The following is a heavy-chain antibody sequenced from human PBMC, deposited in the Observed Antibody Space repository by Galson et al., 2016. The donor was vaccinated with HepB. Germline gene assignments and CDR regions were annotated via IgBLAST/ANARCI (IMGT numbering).Heavy chain of an antibody. CDR1: GYSFTKYG. D-gene: IGHD3-3*01. CDR2: ISAYNGNT. V-gene: IGHV1-18*01. J-gene: IGHJ4*02. Sequence: SVKVSCKASGYSFTKYGISWVRQAPGQGLEWMGWISAYNGNTNYAQKFQGRVTMTEDTSTDTAYMELSSLRSEDTAVYYCAEKRDYDFWSGYEKWGQGTLVTVAS. CDR3: AEKRDYDFWSGYEK.